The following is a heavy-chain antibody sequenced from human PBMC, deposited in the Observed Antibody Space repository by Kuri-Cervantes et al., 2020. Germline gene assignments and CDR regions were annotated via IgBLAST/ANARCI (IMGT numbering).Heavy chain of an antibody. J-gene: IGHJ4*02. D-gene: IGHD3-10*01. CDR2: ISGSGGGT. CDR1: GFTFSNYA. CDR3: AKDHGSPGDGY. V-gene: IGHV3-23*01. Sequence: GGSLRLSCAVSGFTFSNYAMSWVRQAPGKGLEWVSGISGSGGGTYYADSVKGRFTISRDNSKNTLYLQMNSLRAEDTAVYYCAKDHGSPGDGYWGQGTLVTVSS.